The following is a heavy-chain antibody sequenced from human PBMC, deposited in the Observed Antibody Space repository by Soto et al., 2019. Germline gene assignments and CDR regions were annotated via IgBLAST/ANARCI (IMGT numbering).Heavy chain of an antibody. CDR2: INVGNGNA. J-gene: IGHJ4*02. CDR1: GYTYTEYP. CDR3: TSSSERGY. V-gene: IGHV1-3*01. Sequence: QVQLVQSGAEVKKPGASVKVSCKTSGYTYTEYPIHWVRQAPGQGLEWMGWINVGNGNAKYSQKFQGRVTMTRDTSESTVYMELSSLGSEDTAGYYCTSSSERGYWGQGTLVTVSS.